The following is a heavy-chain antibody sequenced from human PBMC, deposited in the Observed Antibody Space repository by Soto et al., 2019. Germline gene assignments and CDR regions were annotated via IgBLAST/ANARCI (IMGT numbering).Heavy chain of an antibody. Sequence: SETLSLTCTVSGGSISSYYWSWIRQPAGKGLEWIGRIYTSGSTNYNPPLKSRVTMSVDTSKNQSSLKLSAVTAADTAVYYCAREGSTWHFDYWGQGTLVTVSS. CDR2: IYTSGST. V-gene: IGHV4-4*07. CDR1: GGSISSYY. J-gene: IGHJ4*02. CDR3: AREGSTWHFDY.